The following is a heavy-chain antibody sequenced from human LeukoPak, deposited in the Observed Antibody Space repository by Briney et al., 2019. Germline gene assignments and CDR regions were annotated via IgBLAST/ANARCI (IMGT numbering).Heavy chain of an antibody. CDR1: GYRFPKYW. D-gene: IGHD3-10*01. CDR2: IYPGDSHT. Sequence: GESLKISCRGSGYRFPKYWIGWVRQAPGKGLEWMGIIYPGDSHTRYSPPFQGQVTISDDESISTVYLQWSSLKASDTAMYYCAWFGGGAFDIWGQGTMVTVSS. J-gene: IGHJ3*02. V-gene: IGHV5-51*01. CDR3: AWFGGGAFDI.